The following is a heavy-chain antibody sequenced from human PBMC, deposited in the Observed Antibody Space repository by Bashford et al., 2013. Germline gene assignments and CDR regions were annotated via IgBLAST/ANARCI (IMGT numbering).Heavy chain of an antibody. Sequence: VRQAPGKGLEWVAVIANDGSEKYYADSVKGRFTISRDISKNRLSLQMNSLRPEDTAVYYCAKDFGRGGNFIWSFFEHWGQGTLVTVSS. J-gene: IGHJ1*01. D-gene: IGHD4-23*01. V-gene: IGHV3-30*18. CDR2: IANDGSEK. CDR3: AKDFGRGGNFIWSFFEH.